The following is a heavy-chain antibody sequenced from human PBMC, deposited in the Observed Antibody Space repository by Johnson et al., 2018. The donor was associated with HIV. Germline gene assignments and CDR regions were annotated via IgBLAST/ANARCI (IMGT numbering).Heavy chain of an antibody. CDR3: ARGKGAAAAEAFDI. CDR1: GFTFSSYD. V-gene: IGHV3-13*01. CDR2: IGTAGDT. Sequence: MLLVESGGGLVKPGGSLRLSCAASGFTFSSYDMHWVRQATGKGLEWVSAIGTAGDTYYPGSVKGRFTISRENAKNSLYLQMNSLRAGDTAVYYCARGKGAAAAEAFDIWGQGTMVTVSS. J-gene: IGHJ3*02. D-gene: IGHD6-13*01.